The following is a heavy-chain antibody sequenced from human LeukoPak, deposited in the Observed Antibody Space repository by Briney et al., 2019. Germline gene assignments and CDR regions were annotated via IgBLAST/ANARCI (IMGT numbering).Heavy chain of an antibody. Sequence: ASVKVSCKASGYTFTSYYMHWVRQAPGQGLEWMGIINPSGGSTSYAQKFQGRVTMTRDTSTSTAYMELSSLRSEDTAVYYCAKVGRRGYDFVAYWGQGTLVTVSS. CDR1: GYTFTSYY. J-gene: IGHJ4*02. CDR3: AKVGRRGYDFVAY. CDR2: INPSGGST. D-gene: IGHD5-12*01. V-gene: IGHV1-46*01.